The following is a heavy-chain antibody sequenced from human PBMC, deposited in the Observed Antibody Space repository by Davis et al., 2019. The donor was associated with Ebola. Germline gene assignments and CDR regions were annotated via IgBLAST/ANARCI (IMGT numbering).Heavy chain of an antibody. CDR2: INNYNGET. CDR3: GRLYTGTSFGFEGFDS. CDR1: GYSFISYG. J-gene: IGHJ4*02. V-gene: IGHV1-18*04. Sequence: ASVKVSCKASGYSFISYGISWVRQAPGQGLEWMGWINNYNGETNYAQKFQGRVTMSTDTSTSTAYMELRSLKSDDTAVYYFGRLYTGTSFGFEGFDSWGQGTLVTVSS. D-gene: IGHD3-10*01.